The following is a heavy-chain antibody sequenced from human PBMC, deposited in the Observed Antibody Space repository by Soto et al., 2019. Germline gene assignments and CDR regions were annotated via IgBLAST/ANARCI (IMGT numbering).Heavy chain of an antibody. CDR3: ARYDSSGYYWPYYYYGMDV. CDR1: GFTFSTYS. D-gene: IGHD3-22*01. J-gene: IGHJ6*02. Sequence: PGGSLRLSCAASGFTFSTYSMNWVRQAPGKGLEWVSSISSSSSYIYYADSVKGRFTIFRDNAKNSLYLQMNSLRAEDTAVYYCARYDSSGYYWPYYYYGMDVWGQGTTVTVSS. CDR2: ISSSSSYI. V-gene: IGHV3-21*01.